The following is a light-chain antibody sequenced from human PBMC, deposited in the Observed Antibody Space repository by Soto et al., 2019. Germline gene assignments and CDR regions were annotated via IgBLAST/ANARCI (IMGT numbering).Light chain of an antibody. CDR1: QSIANW. CDR3: QQYHTYPLT. V-gene: IGKV1-5*01. Sequence: DIQMTQSPSTLSPSVGDRVTITCRASQSIANWLAWYQQKPGKAPKLLIYDVSILESGVPSRFSGSGSGAEFTLTISSLQPDDYATYYCQQYHTYPLTFCGGTRVDIK. CDR2: DVS. J-gene: IGKJ4*01.